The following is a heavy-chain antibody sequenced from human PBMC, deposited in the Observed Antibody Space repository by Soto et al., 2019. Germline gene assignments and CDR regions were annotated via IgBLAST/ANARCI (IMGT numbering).Heavy chain of an antibody. D-gene: IGHD6-13*01. CDR3: ARTIAAAGGRRYFDL. J-gene: IGHJ2*01. V-gene: IGHV3-11*05. CDR1: GFTFSDYY. CDR2: INNSGSYT. Sequence: QVQLVESGGGLVKPGGSLRLSCAASGFTFSDYYMSWIRQAPGKGLEWISYINNSGSYTNYADSVKGRFTISRDNAKNSLYLQMNSLRAEDTAVYYCARTIAAAGGRRYFDLWGRSTLVTVSS.